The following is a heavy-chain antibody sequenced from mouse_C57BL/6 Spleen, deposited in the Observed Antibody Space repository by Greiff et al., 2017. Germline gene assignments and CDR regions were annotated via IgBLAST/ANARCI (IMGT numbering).Heavy chain of an antibody. CDR1: GYTFTSYW. J-gene: IGHJ4*01. CDR2: IYPGSGST. CDR3: ARSAIYDGYYDYAMDY. D-gene: IGHD2-3*01. Sequence: QVQLQQPGAELVKPGASVKMSCKASGYTFTSYWITWVKQRPGQGLEWIGDIYPGSGSTNYNEKFKSKATLTVDTSSSTAYMQLSSLTSEDSAVYYCARSAIYDGYYDYAMDYWGQGTAVTVSS. V-gene: IGHV1-55*01.